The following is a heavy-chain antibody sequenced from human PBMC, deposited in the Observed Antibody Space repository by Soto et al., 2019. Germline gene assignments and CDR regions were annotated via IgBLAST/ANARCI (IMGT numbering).Heavy chain of an antibody. CDR1: GYTFTSYG. Sequence: ASVKVSCKASGYTFTSYGISWVRQAPGQGLEWMGWISAYNGNTNYAQKLQGRVTMTTDTSTSTAYMELRSLKVDDTAVYYCATLAMAGDTVYYFNGLDVWGQGTTVTVSS. CDR2: ISAYNGNT. V-gene: IGHV1-18*01. D-gene: IGHD3-3*02. J-gene: IGHJ6*02. CDR3: ATLAMAGDTVYYFNGLDV.